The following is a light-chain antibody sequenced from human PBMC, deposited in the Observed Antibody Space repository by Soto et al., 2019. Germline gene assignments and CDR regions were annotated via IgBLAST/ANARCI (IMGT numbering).Light chain of an antibody. J-gene: IGKJ3*01. V-gene: IGKV1-5*03. CDR1: QSISSW. CDR2: KAS. Sequence: DIQMTQSPSTLSASVGDRVTITCRASQSISSWLAWYQQNPGKAPKLLIYKASSLESGVPSRFSGSGSGTEFTLTISSLQPDDFATYYCQQYNSYSFGPGTKVDIK. CDR3: QQYNSYS.